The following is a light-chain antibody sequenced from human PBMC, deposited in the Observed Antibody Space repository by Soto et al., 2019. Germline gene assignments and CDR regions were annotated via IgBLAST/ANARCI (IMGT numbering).Light chain of an antibody. J-gene: IGKJ2*01. Sequence: DIQMTHSPSTLSASVGDRVTITCRASQSTSRSWAWYHQKPGKAPKLLIYDSSILQNGVRARFSGSGSGTEFTLTIGGLQAYDFETYYCQLGYTFGQGTKLEIK. V-gene: IGKV1-5*01. CDR2: DSS. CDR3: QLGYT. CDR1: QSTSRS.